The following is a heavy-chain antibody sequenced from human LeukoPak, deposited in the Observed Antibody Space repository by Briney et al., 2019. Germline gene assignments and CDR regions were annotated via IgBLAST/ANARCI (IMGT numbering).Heavy chain of an antibody. CDR3: ARRITTGAFDY. V-gene: IGHV5-51*01. Sequence: GEPLNIPLKGSGYSFASYWIGWVRQMPGKGLGGMGSIYPGDSHTRYSPSFQGRVPISVAQSLSAAYLQWSGLQASDTAMYFCARRITTGAFDYWGRGPLVTVSP. D-gene: IGHD4-11*01. CDR2: IYPGDSHT. CDR1: GYSFASYW. J-gene: IGHJ4*02.